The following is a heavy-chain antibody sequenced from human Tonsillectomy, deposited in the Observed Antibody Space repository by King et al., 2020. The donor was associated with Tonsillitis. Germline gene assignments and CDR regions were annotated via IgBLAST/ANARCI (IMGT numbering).Heavy chain of an antibody. V-gene: IGHV3-73*01. CDR3: TRENWSDFDF. J-gene: IGHJ4*02. CDR2: IRSKSNNYAP. Sequence: VQLVESGGGLVQPGGSRKLSCAASGFTFSGSAMHWVRQAPGKGLEWVGRIRSKSNNYAPWYAASVKGRFTISRDDSKNTAYLQMNSLKIEDTAVYYCTRENWSDFDFWGQGTLVTVSS. CDR1: GFTFSGSA. D-gene: IGHD1-1*01.